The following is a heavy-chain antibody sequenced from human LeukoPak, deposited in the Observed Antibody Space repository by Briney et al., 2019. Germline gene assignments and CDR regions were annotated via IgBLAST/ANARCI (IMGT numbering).Heavy chain of an antibody. D-gene: IGHD6-6*01. J-gene: IGHJ4*02. CDR3: ARQVVRNYFDL. CDR2: IYYSRTT. Sequence: PSETLSLTCTVSGGSISSDGYYWSWIPQLPGKGLDWLTYIYYSRTTDYNPSLKSRVDISVDTSTNQFSLNLRSVTGADTAVYYCARQVVRNYFDLWGQGTLVTVSS. CDR1: GGSISSDGYY. V-gene: IGHV4-31*03.